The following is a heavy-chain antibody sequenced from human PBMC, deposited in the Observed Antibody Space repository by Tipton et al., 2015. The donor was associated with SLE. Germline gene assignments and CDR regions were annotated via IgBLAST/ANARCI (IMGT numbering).Heavy chain of an antibody. CDR2: LSNDGSNQ. J-gene: IGHJ3*02. CDR3: VRDVYDAFDI. V-gene: IGHV3-30*04. Sequence: QVQLVQSGGGVVQPGRSLRLSCAASGFTFSNYVMHWVRQAPGKGLEWVVVLSNDGSNQYYADSVKGRFSVSRDNSKNTLYLQMNSLRAEDTAVYYCVRDVYDAFDIWGQGTMVTVSS. CDR1: GFTFSNYV.